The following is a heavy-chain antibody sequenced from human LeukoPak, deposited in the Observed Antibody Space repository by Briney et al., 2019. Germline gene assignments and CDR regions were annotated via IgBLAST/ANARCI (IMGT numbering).Heavy chain of an antibody. CDR2: ISHDGSNR. CDR3: VRDISGEKSFDY. V-gene: IGHV3-30*04. CDR1: GFDFSSYV. J-gene: IGHJ4*02. Sequence: GRSLRLSCAASGFDFSSYVMHWVRQAPGKGLEWVAVISHDGSNRYYADSVKGRFTISRDNSVNKLDLQMNSLGGEDTAMYYCVRDISGEKSFDYWGQGTLVTVSS. D-gene: IGHD3-10*01.